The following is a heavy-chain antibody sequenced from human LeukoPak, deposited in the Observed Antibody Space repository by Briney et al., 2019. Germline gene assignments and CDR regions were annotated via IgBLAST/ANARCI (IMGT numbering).Heavy chain of an antibody. V-gene: IGHV3-23*01. CDR2: ISGSGGST. D-gene: IGHD3-10*01. J-gene: IGHJ5*02. CDR1: GFTFSSYA. Sequence: SGGSLRLSCAASGFTFSSYAMSWVRQAPGKGLEWVSAISGSGGSTYHADSVKGRFTISRDNSKNTLYLQMNSLRAEDTAVYYCAKVSGSNMIRFDPWGQGTLVTVSS. CDR3: AKVSGSNMIRFDP.